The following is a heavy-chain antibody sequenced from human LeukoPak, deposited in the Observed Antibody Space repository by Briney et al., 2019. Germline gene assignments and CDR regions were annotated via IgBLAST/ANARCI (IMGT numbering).Heavy chain of an antibody. Sequence: GGSLRLSCAASGFTFSDYYMSWIRQAPGKGPEWVSYISSSGSTIYYADSVKGRFTISRDNSKNTLYLQMNSLRAEDTAVYYCAKSGYSSSWSNAAVYNWFDPWGQGTLVTVSS. CDR2: ISSSGSTI. D-gene: IGHD6-13*01. V-gene: IGHV3-11*01. CDR1: GFTFSDYY. J-gene: IGHJ5*02. CDR3: AKSGYSSSWSNAAVYNWFDP.